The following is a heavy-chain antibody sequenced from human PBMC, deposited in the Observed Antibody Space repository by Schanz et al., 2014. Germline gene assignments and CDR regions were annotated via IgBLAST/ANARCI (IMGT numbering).Heavy chain of an antibody. CDR3: GRDSFPAFDY. Sequence: EVQLVESGGGLVQPGGSLRLSCTASGFTFSSYSMNWVRQAPGKGLEWVSYVSGSTPDIDYADSVKGRFTMSRDNAKISLLLQMNRLRAEDTDVYSCGRDSFPAFDYWGQGTLVTVSS. CDR2: VSGSTPDI. J-gene: IGHJ4*02. CDR1: GFTFSSYS. V-gene: IGHV3-48*01.